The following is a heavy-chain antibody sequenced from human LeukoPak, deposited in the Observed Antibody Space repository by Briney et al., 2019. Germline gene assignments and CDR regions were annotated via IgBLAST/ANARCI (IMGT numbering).Heavy chain of an antibody. Sequence: PSETLSLTCAVYGGSFSGYYWSWIRQPPGKGLEWIGEINHSGSTNYNPSLKSRVTISVDTSKNQFSLKLSSVTAADTAVYYCARHGSIRGYSYGPYDYWGQGTLVTVPS. CDR1: GGSFSGYY. CDR2: INHSGST. V-gene: IGHV4-34*01. J-gene: IGHJ4*02. CDR3: ARHGSIRGYSYGPYDY. D-gene: IGHD5-18*01.